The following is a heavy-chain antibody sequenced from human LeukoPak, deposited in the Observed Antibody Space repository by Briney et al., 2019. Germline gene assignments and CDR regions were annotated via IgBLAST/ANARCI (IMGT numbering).Heavy chain of an antibody. D-gene: IGHD3-9*01. CDR2: FDPEDGET. V-gene: IGHV1-24*01. Sequence: ASVKVSCKVSGYTLTELSMHWVRQAPGKGLGWMGGFDPEDGETIYAQKFQGRVTMTEDTSTDTAYMELSSLRSEDTAVYYCATQYYDILTGYSDNWFDPWGQGTLVTVSS. CDR3: ATQYYDILTGYSDNWFDP. J-gene: IGHJ5*02. CDR1: GYTLTELS.